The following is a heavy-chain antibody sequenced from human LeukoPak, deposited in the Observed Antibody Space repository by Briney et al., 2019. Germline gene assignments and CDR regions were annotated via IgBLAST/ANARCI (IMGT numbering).Heavy chain of an antibody. Sequence: PSETLSLTCTVSGGSISSGSYYWSWIRQPAGKGLEWIGRIYTSGSTNYNPSLKSRVTISVDTSKNQFSLKLSSVTAADTAVYYCARAEGTMGDYRFDYWGQGTLVTVSS. CDR3: ARAEGTMGDYRFDY. CDR2: IYTSGST. V-gene: IGHV4-61*02. J-gene: IGHJ4*02. D-gene: IGHD4-11*01. CDR1: GGSISSGSYY.